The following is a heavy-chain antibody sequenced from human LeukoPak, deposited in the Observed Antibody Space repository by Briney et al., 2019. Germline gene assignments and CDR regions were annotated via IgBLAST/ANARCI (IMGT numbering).Heavy chain of an antibody. CDR3: AKESLRVVPSATFDY. J-gene: IGHJ4*02. CDR2: ISWNGGSI. Sequence: GRSLRLSCAASGFTFDAYAMHWVRQAPGKGLEWVSGISWNGGSIAYADSVKGRFTISRDNAKNSLYLQMHSLRAEDTAVYYCAKESLRVVPSATFDYWGQGTLVTVSS. CDR1: GFTFDAYA. V-gene: IGHV3-9*01. D-gene: IGHD2-2*01.